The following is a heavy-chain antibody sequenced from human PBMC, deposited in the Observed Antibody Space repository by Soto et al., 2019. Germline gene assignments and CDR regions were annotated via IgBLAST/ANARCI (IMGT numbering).Heavy chain of an antibody. Sequence: GSLRLSCATSGFTFTNYAMTWVRQAPGGGMEWVSSISAAGVSAYYTDSLKGRFTISRDNSRNTVYLQLNNLRTEDTAFYFCASVFRGYSGYVDFWGQGTLVTVSS. CDR1: GFTFTNYA. CDR3: ASVFRGYSGYVDF. J-gene: IGHJ4*02. CDR2: ISAAGVSA. D-gene: IGHD5-18*01. V-gene: IGHV3-23*01.